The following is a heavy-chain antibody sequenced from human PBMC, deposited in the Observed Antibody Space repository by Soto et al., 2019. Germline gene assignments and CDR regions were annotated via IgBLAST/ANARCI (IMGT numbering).Heavy chain of an antibody. CDR1: GYTFTSYY. V-gene: IGHV1-46*03. Sequence: ASVKGSCKASGYTFTSYYMHWVRQAPGQGLEWMGIINPSGGSTSYAQKFQGRVTMTRDTSTSTVYMELSSLRSEDTAVYYCARVYPSDTRYGYVGNNWFDPWGQGTLVTVSS. J-gene: IGHJ5*02. D-gene: IGHD5-18*01. CDR2: INPSGGST. CDR3: ARVYPSDTRYGYVGNNWFDP.